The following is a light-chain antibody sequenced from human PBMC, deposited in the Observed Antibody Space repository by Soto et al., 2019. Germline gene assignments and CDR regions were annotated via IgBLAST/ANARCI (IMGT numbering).Light chain of an antibody. V-gene: IGLV2-14*01. J-gene: IGLJ1*01. CDR2: EVS. CDR1: SSDVGGYIY. CDR3: SSYSRRSFYV. Sequence: QSALTQPASVSGSPGQSITISCTGTSSDVGGYIYVSWYQQHPGKAPKLMIYEVSNRPSGVSNRFSGSKSGNTASLTISRLQAEDEADYYCSSYSRRSFYVFATGPKATVL.